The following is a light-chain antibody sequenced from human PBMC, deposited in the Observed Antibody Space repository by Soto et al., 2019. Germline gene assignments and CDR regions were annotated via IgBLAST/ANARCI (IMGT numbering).Light chain of an antibody. Sequence: VLTQSPSASASLGASVNLTCTLTGGHSTYSIGWHQQQPQRGPRFLMRLNSDGSHSKGDGIPDRFSGSSSGAERFLTISSLQSEDEADYYCQTWGRGIVVFGGGTKQTVL. CDR3: QTWGRGIVV. CDR1: GGHSTYS. CDR2: LNSDGSH. V-gene: IGLV4-69*02. J-gene: IGLJ2*01.